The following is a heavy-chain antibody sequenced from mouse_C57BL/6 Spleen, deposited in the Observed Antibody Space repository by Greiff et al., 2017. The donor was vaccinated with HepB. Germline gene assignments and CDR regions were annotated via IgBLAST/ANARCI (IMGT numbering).Heavy chain of an antibody. D-gene: IGHD2-3*01. Sequence: VQLQQPGAELVMPGASVKLSCKASGYTFTSYWMHWVKQRPGQGLEWIGEIDPSDSYTNYNQKFKCKSTLTVDKSSSTAYMQLSSLTSEDSAVYYCARGWDGYYLYAMDYWGQGTSVTVSS. CDR2: IDPSDSYT. CDR1: GYTFTSYW. CDR3: ARGWDGYYLYAMDY. V-gene: IGHV1-69*01. J-gene: IGHJ4*01.